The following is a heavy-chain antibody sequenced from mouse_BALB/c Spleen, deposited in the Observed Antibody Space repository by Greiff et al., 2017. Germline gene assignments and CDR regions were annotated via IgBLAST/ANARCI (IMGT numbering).Heavy chain of an antibody. D-gene: IGHD2-1*01. CDR3: ARSNYYGNYDY. Sequence: DVKLVESGGGLVQPGGSRKLSCAASGFTFSSFGMHWVRQAPEKGLEWVAYISSGSSTIYYADTVKGRFTISRDNPKNTLFLQMTSLRSEDTSMYYCARSNYYGNYDYWGQGTTLTVSS. CDR2: ISSGSSTI. J-gene: IGHJ2*01. V-gene: IGHV5-17*02. CDR1: GFTFSSFG.